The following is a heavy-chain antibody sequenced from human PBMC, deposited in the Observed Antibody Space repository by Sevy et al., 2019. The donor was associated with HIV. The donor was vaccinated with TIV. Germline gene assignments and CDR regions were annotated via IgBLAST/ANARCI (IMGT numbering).Heavy chain of an antibody. CDR3: ARANLGYCSGGSCSTFGY. CDR1: GFTFSDYS. D-gene: IGHD2-15*01. Sequence: GGFLRLSCAASGFTFSDYSMNWVRQAPGKGLEWVSYISSSSNTIYYEDSVKGRFTISRDNAKDSLYLQMNTLRDEDTAVYYCARANLGYCSGGSCSTFGYWGQGTLVTVSS. J-gene: IGHJ4*02. CDR2: ISSSSNTI. V-gene: IGHV3-48*02.